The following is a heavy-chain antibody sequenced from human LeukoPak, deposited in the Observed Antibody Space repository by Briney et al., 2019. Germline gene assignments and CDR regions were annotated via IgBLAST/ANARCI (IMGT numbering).Heavy chain of an antibody. V-gene: IGHV3-23*01. D-gene: IGHD3-3*01. Sequence: GGSLRLSCVASGFTFSSYAMNWVRQAPGETLEWVSVISGSGGNTEYADSVKGRFTISRDNSKNTLYLQMNNLRGEDTAVYYCAKINEFWGTAGPKNWFDPWGQGTLVTVSS. CDR3: AKINEFWGTAGPKNWFDP. CDR2: ISGSGGNT. J-gene: IGHJ5*02. CDR1: GFTFSSYA.